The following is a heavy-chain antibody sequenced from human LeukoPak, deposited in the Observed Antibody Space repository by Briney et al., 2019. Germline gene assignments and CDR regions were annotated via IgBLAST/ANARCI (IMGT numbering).Heavy chain of an antibody. Sequence: PGGSLRLSCAASGFSVSTSYMSWVRQAPGKGLEYVSVLYDSGDTYYAESVKGRFTISRDNSKNTVYLQMNSLRVEDTAVYYCARAAYDSGGYTANHDFWGQGTLVTVSS. V-gene: IGHV3-53*01. CDR2: LYDSGDT. CDR1: GFSVSTSY. CDR3: ARAAYDSGGYTANHDF. J-gene: IGHJ4*02. D-gene: IGHD3-22*01.